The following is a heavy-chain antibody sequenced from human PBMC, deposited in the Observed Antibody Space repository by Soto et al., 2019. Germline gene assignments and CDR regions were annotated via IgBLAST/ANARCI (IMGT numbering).Heavy chain of an antibody. CDR1: GFTFSSYA. V-gene: IGHV3-23*01. Sequence: EVQLLESGGGLVQPGGSLRLSCAASGFTFSSYAMSWVRQAPGRGLEWVSGISGSGGSTYYADSVKGRFTISRDNSKNTLYLQMNSLRAEDTAVYYCAKPRSGHSNLYYYGMDVWSQGTTVTVSS. J-gene: IGHJ6*02. CDR3: AKPRSGHSNLYYYGMDV. D-gene: IGHD3-10*01. CDR2: ISGSGGST.